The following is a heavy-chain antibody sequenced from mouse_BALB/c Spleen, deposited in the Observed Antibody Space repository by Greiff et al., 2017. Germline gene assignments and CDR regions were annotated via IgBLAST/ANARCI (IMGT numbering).Heavy chain of an antibody. CDR1: GYTFSSYW. V-gene: IGHV1-9*01. Sequence: QVQLQQSGAELMKPRASVKISCKATGYTFSSYWIEWVKQRPGHGLEWIGEILPGSGSTNYNEKFKGKATFTADTSSNTAYMQLSSLTSEDSAVYYCARRDYRYPFAYWGQGTLVTVSA. CDR2: ILPGSGST. J-gene: IGHJ3*01. CDR3: ARRDYRYPFAY. D-gene: IGHD2-14*01.